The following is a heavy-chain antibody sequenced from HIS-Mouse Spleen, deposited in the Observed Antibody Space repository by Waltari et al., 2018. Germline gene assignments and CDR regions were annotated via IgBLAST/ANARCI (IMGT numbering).Heavy chain of an antibody. CDR2: MNPNSGNT. J-gene: IGHJ4*02. CDR1: GYTFTSYD. Sequence: QVQLVQSGAEVKKPGASVTVSCKASGYTFTSYDINLVRQATGQGLEWMGWMNPNSGNTGYAQKFQGRVTMTRNTSISTAYMELSSPRSEDTAVYYCARGHDYSNYFDYWGQGTLVTVSS. V-gene: IGHV1-8*01. D-gene: IGHD4-4*01. CDR3: ARGHDYSNYFDY.